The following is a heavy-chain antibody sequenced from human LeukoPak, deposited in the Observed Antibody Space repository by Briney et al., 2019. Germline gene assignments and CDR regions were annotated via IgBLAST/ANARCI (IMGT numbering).Heavy chain of an antibody. D-gene: IGHD6-13*01. CDR3: AKYNSRSINWFDP. J-gene: IGHJ5*02. CDR1: GYSISRSYS. CDR2: FYHSGST. Sequence: PSETLSLTCTVSGYSISRSYSWGWIRQSPGKGLEWIGTFYHSGSTYYNPSFESRVTISGGTSKNQFSLRLRSVTAADTAVYYCAKYNSRSINWFDPWGQGTLVTVSS. V-gene: IGHV4-38-2*02.